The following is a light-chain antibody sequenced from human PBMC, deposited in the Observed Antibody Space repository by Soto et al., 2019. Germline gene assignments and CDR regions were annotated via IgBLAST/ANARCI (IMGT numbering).Light chain of an antibody. CDR1: QSVLHSSNNKNY. J-gene: IGKJ1*01. V-gene: IGKV4-1*01. Sequence: DIVMTQSPDSLAVSLGERATINCKSSQSVLHSSNNKNYLAWYQQKPGQPPKLLIYWASTRESGVPDRFSGRGSGTDFTLTISSLQAEDVAVYFCQQYYSTPQPFGQGNKVEIK. CDR3: QQYYSTPQP. CDR2: WAS.